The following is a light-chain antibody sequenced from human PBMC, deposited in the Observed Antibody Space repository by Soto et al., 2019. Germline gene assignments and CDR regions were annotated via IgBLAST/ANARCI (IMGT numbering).Light chain of an antibody. Sequence: AIQMTQSPSSLSASVGDRITITCRASQGIKNDLGWYQQKPGKAPKLLIDAASSLQSGVPSRFSGSGSGTDFTLTISSLQPEDFATYYCLQDYNYPRTFGQGTKVEIK. V-gene: IGKV1-6*01. CDR1: QGIKND. CDR3: LQDYNYPRT. J-gene: IGKJ1*01. CDR2: AAS.